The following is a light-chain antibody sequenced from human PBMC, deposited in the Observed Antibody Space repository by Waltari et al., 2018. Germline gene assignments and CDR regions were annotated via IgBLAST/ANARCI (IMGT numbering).Light chain of an antibody. J-gene: IGKJ5*01. CDR3: QQYNRWPPVT. V-gene: IGKV3-15*01. CDR1: QSGSSN. CDR2: HAS. Sequence: EIVMTQSPATLSVSAGGTAILSCRASQSGSSNVAWYPKKTGQAPRLRIYHASTRTTSIPARFRGSASWTEFPRTLTCLQSGDFAVYYCQQYNRWPPVTFGQGTRLEIK.